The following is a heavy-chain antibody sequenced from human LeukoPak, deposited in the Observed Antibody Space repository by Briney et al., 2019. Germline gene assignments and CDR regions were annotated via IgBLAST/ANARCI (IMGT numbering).Heavy chain of an antibody. Sequence: GGSLRLSCAASGFTFSSYAMSWVRQAPGKGLEWVSAISGSGGSTYYADSVKGRFTISRDNSKNTLYLQMNSLRAEDTAVYYCAKDRVDTAMVHGYYFDYWGQGTLVTVSS. D-gene: IGHD5-18*01. J-gene: IGHJ4*02. V-gene: IGHV3-23*01. CDR1: GFTFSSYA. CDR2: ISGSGGST. CDR3: AKDRVDTAMVHGYYFDY.